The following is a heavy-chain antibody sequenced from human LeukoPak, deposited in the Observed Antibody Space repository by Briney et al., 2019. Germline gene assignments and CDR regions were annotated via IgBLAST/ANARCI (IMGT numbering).Heavy chain of an antibody. Sequence: ASVKVSCKASGYTFTSYYMHWVRQAPGQGLEWMGIINPSGGSTSYAQKFQGRVTMTRDTPTSTVYMELSSLRSEDTAVYYCARAKSSGLRFLEWLLSVFDYWGQGTLVTVSS. D-gene: IGHD3-3*01. CDR1: GYTFTSYY. CDR3: ARAKSSGLRFLEWLLSVFDY. V-gene: IGHV1-46*01. CDR2: INPSGGST. J-gene: IGHJ4*02.